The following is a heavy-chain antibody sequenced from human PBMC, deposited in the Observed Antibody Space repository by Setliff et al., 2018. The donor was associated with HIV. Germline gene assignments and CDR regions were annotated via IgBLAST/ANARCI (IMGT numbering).Heavy chain of an antibody. V-gene: IGHV4-39*02. CDR3: ARDFGGRWTFDY. CDR1: GGSISSSSYY. Sequence: SETLSLTCTVSGGSISSSSYYWGWIRQPPGKGLEWIGAMFHSGSSYLNPSLRSRVTISLDTSKNHVSLRLRPVTATDTAVYYCARDFGGRWTFDYWGQGTLVTVSS. CDR2: MFHSGSS. J-gene: IGHJ4*02. D-gene: IGHD3-10*01.